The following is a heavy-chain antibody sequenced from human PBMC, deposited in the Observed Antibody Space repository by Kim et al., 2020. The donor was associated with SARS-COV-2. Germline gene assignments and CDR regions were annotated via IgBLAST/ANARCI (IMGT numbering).Heavy chain of an antibody. CDR1: GYSISSNNW. V-gene: IGHV4-28*01. Sequence: SETLSLTCAVSGYSISSNNWWGWIRQPPGKGLEWIGSIYYSGSTYYNPALKSRVTMSGDTSKNQFSLNLSSVTAVDTAVYDCARTSERGGSGSWGFDYWG. CDR2: IYYSGST. J-gene: IGHJ4*01. CDR3: ARTSERGGSGSWGFDY. D-gene: IGHD3-10*01.